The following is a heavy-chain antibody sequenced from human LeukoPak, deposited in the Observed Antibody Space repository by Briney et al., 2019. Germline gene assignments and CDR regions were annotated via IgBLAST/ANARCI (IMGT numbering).Heavy chain of an antibody. Sequence: PSETLSLTCTVSGGSISSYYWSWIRQPPGKGLEWIGYIYYSGSTNYNPSLKSRVTISVDTSKNQFSLNLSSVTAADTAVYYCATNNLHGGGFFDYWGQGTLVTVSS. D-gene: IGHD1/OR15-1a*01. J-gene: IGHJ4*02. CDR2: IYYSGST. CDR1: GGSISSYY. V-gene: IGHV4-59*12. CDR3: ATNNLHGGGFFDY.